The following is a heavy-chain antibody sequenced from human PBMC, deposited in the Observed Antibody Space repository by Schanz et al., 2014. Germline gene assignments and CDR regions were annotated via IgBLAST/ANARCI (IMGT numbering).Heavy chain of an antibody. J-gene: IGHJ4*02. Sequence: QVQLVQSEAEVKKPGSSVKVSCKLSGGTFSSYTISWMRQAPGQGLEWMGRIIPILGIANYAQKFQGRVTITADKSTFTAYMDVSSLRSEDTAVYYCARDRLECGAECYSVEVFEIWGQGTLVIVSS. V-gene: IGHV1-69*08. CDR3: ARDRLECGAECYSVEVFEI. CDR1: GGTFSSYT. CDR2: IIPILGIA. D-gene: IGHD2-21*01.